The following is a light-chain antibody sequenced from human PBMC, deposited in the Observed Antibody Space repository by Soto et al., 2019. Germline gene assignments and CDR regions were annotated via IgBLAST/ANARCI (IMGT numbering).Light chain of an antibody. CDR3: QQYNDWWT. V-gene: IGKV3-15*01. CDR1: QIVSNN. CDR2: GAS. Sequence: VLAQSPSTLSVSPGARATLSCRASQIVSNNLTWYQQKPGQPPRLLIYGASTRATGVPGRFSGSGSGTEFTLTISSLQSEDFAVYYCQQYNDWWTFGQGTKVDI. J-gene: IGKJ1*01.